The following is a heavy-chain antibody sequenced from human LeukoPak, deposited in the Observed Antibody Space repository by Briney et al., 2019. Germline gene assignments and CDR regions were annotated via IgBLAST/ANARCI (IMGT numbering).Heavy chain of an antibody. Sequence: SETLSLTCTVSGGSISSYYWSWIRQPPGKGLEWIGYIYYSGSTNYNPSLKSRVTISVDTSKNQFSLKLSSVTAADTAVYYCARSVGYGSGSKFDPWGQGTLVTVSS. V-gene: IGHV4-59*01. CDR2: IYYSGST. CDR3: ARSVGYGSGSKFDP. CDR1: GGSISSYY. D-gene: IGHD3-10*01. J-gene: IGHJ5*02.